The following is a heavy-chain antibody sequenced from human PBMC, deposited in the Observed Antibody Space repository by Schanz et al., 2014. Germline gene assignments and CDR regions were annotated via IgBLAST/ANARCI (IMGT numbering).Heavy chain of an antibody. J-gene: IGHJ4*02. CDR2: ISFDGGKT. V-gene: IGHV3-30*04. CDR3: TRGSGSRSYGWYYDS. CDR1: GFTFRSYG. Sequence: QVVLMESGGGVVRPGRSVRLSCVASGFTFRSYGMHWVRQAPGKGLKWVAHISFDGGKTYYADSVKGRFTISRDNAKNTLYLQMNSVRAEDSAVYYCTRGSGSRSYGWYYDSWGQGTLVTVSS. D-gene: IGHD3-10*01.